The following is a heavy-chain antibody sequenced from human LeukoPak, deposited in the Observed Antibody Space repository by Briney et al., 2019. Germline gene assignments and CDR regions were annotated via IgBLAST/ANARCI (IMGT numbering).Heavy chain of an antibody. Sequence: PGGSLRLSCAASGFTFSSYWMTWVRQAPGKGLEWVANIKQDWSEKYYVGSVKGRFTISRDNAKNSLFLQMNSLKAEDTAVYYCATILSNTSPFEYWGQGTLVTVSS. D-gene: IGHD4-11*01. J-gene: IGHJ4*02. CDR1: GFTFSSYW. CDR2: IKQDWSEK. V-gene: IGHV3-7*01. CDR3: ATILSNTSPFEY.